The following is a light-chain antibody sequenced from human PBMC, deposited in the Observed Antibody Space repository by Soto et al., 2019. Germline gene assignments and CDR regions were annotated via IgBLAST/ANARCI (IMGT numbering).Light chain of an antibody. Sequence: QSVLTQPPSVSGAPGQRVTISCTGSSSNIGADYDVQWYQQLPGTAPKLLIYGNSNRPSGVPDRFSGSKSGTSASLAITGLQAEDEADYYCQSYDSSLSGVVFGGGTKLTVL. V-gene: IGLV1-40*01. CDR3: QSYDSSLSGVV. CDR2: GNS. J-gene: IGLJ2*01. CDR1: SSNIGADYD.